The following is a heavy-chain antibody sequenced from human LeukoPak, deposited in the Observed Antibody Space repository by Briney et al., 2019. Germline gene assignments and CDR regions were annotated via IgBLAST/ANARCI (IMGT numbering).Heavy chain of an antibody. D-gene: IGHD2/OR15-2a*01. CDR3: ARVSMASHDAFDI. V-gene: IGHV4-30-2*01. Sequence: SETLSLTCTVSGGSISSGGYYWSWIRQPPGKGLEWIGYIYHSGSTYYNPSLKSRVTISVDRSKNQFSLKLSSVTAADTAVYYCARVSMASHDAFDIWGQGTMVTVSS. CDR1: GGSISSGGYY. CDR2: IYHSGST. J-gene: IGHJ3*02.